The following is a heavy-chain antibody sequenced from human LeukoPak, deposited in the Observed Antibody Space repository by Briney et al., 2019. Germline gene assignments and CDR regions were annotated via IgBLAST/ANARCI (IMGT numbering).Heavy chain of an antibody. J-gene: IGHJ4*02. D-gene: IGHD3-16*01. CDR2: IRTSNSPI. CDR3: ARDGGH. Sequence: GVSLRLSYAASVFTFSSYNMNWVRQAQGKGLEWLSYIRTSNSPIYYANSVKSRFTISRENAKNSMYLQMNSLRDEDTAVYSCARDGGHWGQGTLVTVSS. V-gene: IGHV3-48*02. CDR1: VFTFSSYN.